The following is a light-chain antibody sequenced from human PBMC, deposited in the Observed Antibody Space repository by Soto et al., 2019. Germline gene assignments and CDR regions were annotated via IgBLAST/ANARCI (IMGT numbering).Light chain of an antibody. J-gene: IGLJ3*02. CDR2: ANT. CDR3: QSYDSRLSAWV. CDR1: D. V-gene: IGLV1-40*01. Sequence: DVHWYLQLPGTAPKLLIFANTNRPSGVPDRFSGSKSDTSASLAITGLQAEDEADYYCQSYDSRLSAWVFGGGTKVTVL.